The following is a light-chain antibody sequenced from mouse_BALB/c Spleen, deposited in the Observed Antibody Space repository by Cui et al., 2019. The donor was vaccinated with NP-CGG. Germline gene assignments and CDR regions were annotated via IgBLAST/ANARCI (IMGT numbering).Light chain of an antibody. CDR1: PGTGTTSNY. CDR2: GTN. CDR3: ALWYSNHWV. Sequence: HAVVTQESGLTPSSGGTVTLTCRPRPGTGTTSNYGNWVQEKPDHLFTGLIGGTNNRAPGVPARFSGSLIGDKAALTITGAQTEDEAIYFCALWYSNHWVFGGGTKLTVL. V-gene: IGLV1*01. J-gene: IGLJ1*01.